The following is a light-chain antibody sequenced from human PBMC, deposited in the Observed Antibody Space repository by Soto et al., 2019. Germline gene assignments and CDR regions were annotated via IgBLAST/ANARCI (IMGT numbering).Light chain of an antibody. V-gene: IGKV1-27*01. CDR1: QAISNF. CDR2: AAS. J-gene: IGKJ2*01. Sequence: DIQMTQSPSSLSASVGDRVTITCRASQAISNFGAWYQQRPGKVPKVLIYAASTLQSGVPSRFSGGGSETDLTLTISSLQTEDYATHYCQKYNSAPYTFGQGTKLEIK. CDR3: QKYNSAPYT.